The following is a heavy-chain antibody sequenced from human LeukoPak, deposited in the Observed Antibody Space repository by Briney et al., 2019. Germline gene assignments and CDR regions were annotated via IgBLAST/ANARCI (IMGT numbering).Heavy chain of an antibody. CDR3: ARGDGWFGELLNFDY. Sequence: GGSLRLSCAASGFTFSNYGMHWVRQAPGKGLEWVAVIWYDGGNKYYADSVKGRFTISRDNSKNTLYLQMNSLRDEDTAVYYCARGDGWFGELLNFDYWGQGTLVTVSS. D-gene: IGHD3-10*01. CDR2: IWYDGGNK. CDR1: GFTFSNYG. V-gene: IGHV3-33*01. J-gene: IGHJ4*02.